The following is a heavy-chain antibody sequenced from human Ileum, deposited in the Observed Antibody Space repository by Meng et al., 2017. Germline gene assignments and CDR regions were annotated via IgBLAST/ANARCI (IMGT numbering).Heavy chain of an antibody. CDR2: TNDDGTTT. V-gene: IGHV3-74*01. CDR3: AIGGLRYCSGFSCYPELN. J-gene: IGHJ4*02. Sequence: GESLKISCAASGFTFNSYWMDWVRQAPGKGLVWVSCTNDDGTTTSYADSVKGRFTISRDNAKNTLYLQMDSLGADHMGVYYCAIGGLRYCSGFSCYPELNWGQGTLVTVSS. CDR1: GFTFNSYW. D-gene: IGHD2-15*01.